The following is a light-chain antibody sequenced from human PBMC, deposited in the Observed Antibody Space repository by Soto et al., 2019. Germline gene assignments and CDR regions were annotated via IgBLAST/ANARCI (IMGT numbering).Light chain of an antibody. CDR3: QHYGSLVLT. V-gene: IGKV3-20*01. CDR2: GAS. Sequence: EIVLTQSPGTLSLSPGERATLSCRASQSVRSTYLAWYQQKPGQSPRLLIYGASSRATGIPDRFSGSGSGTDFTLTISRLAPEDFAVYYCQHYGSLVLTFGGGTKVEIK. J-gene: IGKJ4*01. CDR1: QSVRSTY.